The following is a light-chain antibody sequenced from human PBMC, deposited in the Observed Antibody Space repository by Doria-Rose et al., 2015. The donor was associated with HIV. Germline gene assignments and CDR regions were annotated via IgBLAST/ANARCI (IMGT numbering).Light chain of an antibody. CDR3: QQYYDTPS. CDR2: WAS. CDR1: QSLLYTSKNY. V-gene: IGKV4-1*01. Sequence: VLTQSPESLGMSLCERATLNCKSNQSLLYTSKNYLAWYQQKPGQPPKLLIYWASTRQSGVPARFSGSGSGTDFTLTISSLEAEDVAVYYCQQYYDTPSLGPGTTVDIK. J-gene: IGKJ3*01.